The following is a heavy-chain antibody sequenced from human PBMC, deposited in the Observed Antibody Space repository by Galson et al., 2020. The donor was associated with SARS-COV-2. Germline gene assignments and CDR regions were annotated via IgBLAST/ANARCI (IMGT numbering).Heavy chain of an antibody. J-gene: IGHJ4*02. CDR1: EGTISGISYY. D-gene: IGHD6-19*01. CDR2: IHSSGNP. V-gene: IGHV4-61*02. CDR3: AAGPVAGTVE. Sequence: SETLSLTCDVSEGTISGISYYWSWIRPPAGQGLEWIRRIHSSGNPNYNPSLKSRVTISVDTSKNQLSLRLTSVTDAGTAVYYCAAGPVAGTVEWCQGIVVTVSA.